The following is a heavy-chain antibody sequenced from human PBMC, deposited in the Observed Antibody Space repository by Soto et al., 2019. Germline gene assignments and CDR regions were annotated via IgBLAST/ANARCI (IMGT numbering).Heavy chain of an antibody. CDR1: GFTFSSYA. D-gene: IGHD3-10*01. CDR2: ISYDGSNK. J-gene: IGHJ6*02. V-gene: IGHV3-30-3*01. CDR3: ARVNRVTMVPGLVDYYYGMDV. Sequence: GGSLRLSCAASGFTFSSYAMHWVRQAPGKGLEWVAVISYDGSNKYYADSVKGRFTISRDNSKNTLYLQMSSLRAEDTAVYYCARVNRVTMVPGLVDYYYGMDVWGQGTTVTVSS.